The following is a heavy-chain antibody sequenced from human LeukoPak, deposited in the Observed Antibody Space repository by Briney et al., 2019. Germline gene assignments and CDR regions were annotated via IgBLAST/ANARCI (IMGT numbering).Heavy chain of an antibody. V-gene: IGHV1-46*01. Sequence: ASVKVSCKASGYSFTSNYIHWVRQAPGQGLEWMGMIYPRDGSTSYAQKFQGRVTVTRDTSTSTVHMELSGLRSEDTAVYYCAKTRRGYSYGCYDYWGQGTLVTVSS. CDR1: GYSFTSNY. CDR2: IYPRDGST. J-gene: IGHJ4*02. D-gene: IGHD5-18*01. CDR3: AKTRRGYSYGCYDY.